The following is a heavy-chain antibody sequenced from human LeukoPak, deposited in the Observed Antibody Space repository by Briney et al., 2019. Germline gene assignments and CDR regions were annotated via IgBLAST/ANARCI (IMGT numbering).Heavy chain of an antibody. CDR2: ISSSSYI. CDR1: GFTFSSYS. Sequence: PGGSLRLSCAASGFTFSSYSMNWVRQAPGKGLEWVSSISSSSYIYYADSVKGRFTISRDNAKNSLYLQMNSLRAEDTAVYYCAREAIWSGYLDYYYYYMDVWGKGTTVTVSS. J-gene: IGHJ6*03. V-gene: IGHV3-21*01. CDR3: AREAIWSGYLDYYYYYMDV. D-gene: IGHD3-3*01.